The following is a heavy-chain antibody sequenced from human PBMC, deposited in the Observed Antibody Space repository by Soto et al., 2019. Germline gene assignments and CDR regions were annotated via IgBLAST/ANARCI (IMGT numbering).Heavy chain of an antibody. V-gene: IGHV4-31*03. CDR3: ARDGGCSGGSCYSGPYYYYYYMDV. CDR2: IYYSGST. Sequence: SETLSLTCTVSGGSISSGGYYWSWIRQHPGKGLEWIGYIYYSGSTYYNPSLKSRVTISVDTSKNQFSLKLSSVTAADTAVYYCARDGGCSGGSCYSGPYYYYYYMDVWGKGTTVTVSS. D-gene: IGHD2-15*01. CDR1: GGSISSGGYY. J-gene: IGHJ6*03.